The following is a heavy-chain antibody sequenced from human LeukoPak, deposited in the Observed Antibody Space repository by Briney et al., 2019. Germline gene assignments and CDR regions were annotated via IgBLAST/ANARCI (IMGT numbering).Heavy chain of an antibody. D-gene: IGHD3-10*01. V-gene: IGHV1-2*04. J-gene: IGHJ5*02. CDR3: ARCGAGTGPVRAWFDP. CDR2: IDPNNGET. Sequence: ASVKVSCKASGYTFGDYYIHWVRQAPGQGLEWMGWIDPNNGETRYAQKFQGWVTMTRDTSISTAYMELRSLRSDDTAVYYCARCGAGTGPVRAWFDPWGQGTLVTVSS. CDR1: GYTFGDYY.